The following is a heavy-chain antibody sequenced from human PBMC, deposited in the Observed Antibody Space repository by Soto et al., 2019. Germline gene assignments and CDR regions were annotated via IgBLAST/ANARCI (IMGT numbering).Heavy chain of an antibody. V-gene: IGHV4-34*01. J-gene: IGHJ4*02. CDR1: GRSFSGYY. Sequence: QVQLQQWGAGLLKPSETLFLTCAVSGRSFSGYYWSWIRQPPGKGLEWIGEVNHSGSTNYNPSLHIRVTIAGDTSISVDSPRNQFSLKLSSVTAADTVVYYWATYYGGKVLHYWGQGNMGTVSS. CDR3: ATYYGGKVLHY. D-gene: IGHD4-17*01. CDR2: VNHSGST.